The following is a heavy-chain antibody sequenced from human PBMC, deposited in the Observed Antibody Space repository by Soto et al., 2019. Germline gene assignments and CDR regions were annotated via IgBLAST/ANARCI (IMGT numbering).Heavy chain of an antibody. J-gene: IGHJ4*02. Sequence: GWSLRLSCAASVFTFISCEMNWVRQAPGKGLEWVSYISSSGSDIEYADPVKGRFTISRDNARNSVYLQMSSLRAEDTAVYYCARESGDYHDSSGYYYFFDYWGQGALVTVSS. CDR3: ARESGDYHDSSGYYYFFDY. V-gene: IGHV3-48*03. CDR1: VFTFISCE. CDR2: ISSSGSDI. D-gene: IGHD3-22*01.